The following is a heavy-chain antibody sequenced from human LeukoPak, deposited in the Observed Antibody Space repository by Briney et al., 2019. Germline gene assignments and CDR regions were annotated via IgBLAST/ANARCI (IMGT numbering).Heavy chain of an antibody. V-gene: IGHV3-21*01. CDR1: GFTFSSYG. CDR2: ISSSSSYI. D-gene: IGHD2-2*01. Sequence: GGSLRLSCAASGFTFSSYGMNWVRQAPGKGLEWVSSISSSSSYIYYADSVKGRFTISRDNAKNSLYLQMNSLRAEDTAVYYCARSDIVVVPAAMSDAFDIWGQGTMVTVSS. CDR3: ARSDIVVVPAAMSDAFDI. J-gene: IGHJ3*02.